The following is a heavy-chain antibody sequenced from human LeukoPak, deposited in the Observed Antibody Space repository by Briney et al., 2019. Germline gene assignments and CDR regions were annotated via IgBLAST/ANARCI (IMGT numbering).Heavy chain of an antibody. V-gene: IGHV1-8*01. J-gene: IGHJ4*02. D-gene: IGHD2-8*01. CDR3: ARINGLPDY. Sequence: ASVKVSCKASGYTFTSYDINWVRQATGQGLEWMGWMNPKSGNTGYAQKFRGKVTMTRDTSISTAYMEVSSLTFEDTAIYYCARINGLPDYWGQGTLVTVSS. CDR2: MNPKSGNT. CDR1: GYTFTSYD.